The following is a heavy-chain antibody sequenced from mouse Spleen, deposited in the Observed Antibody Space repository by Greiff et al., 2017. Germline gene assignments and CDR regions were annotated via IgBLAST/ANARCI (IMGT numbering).Heavy chain of an antibody. CDR1: GFTFSDYG. CDR2: ISSGSSTI. Sequence: EVKLVESGGGLVKPGGSLKLSCAASGFTFSDYGMHWVRQAPEKGLEWVAYISSGSSTIYYADTVKGRFTISRDNAKNTLFLQMTSLRSEDTAMYYCARPGFITAVVDYWGQGTTLTVSS. J-gene: IGHJ2*01. V-gene: IGHV5-17*01. D-gene: IGHD1-1*01. CDR3: ARPGFITAVVDY.